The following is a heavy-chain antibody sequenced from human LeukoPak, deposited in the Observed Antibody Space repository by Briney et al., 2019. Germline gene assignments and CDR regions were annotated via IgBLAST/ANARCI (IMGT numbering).Heavy chain of an antibody. V-gene: IGHV3-30*02. J-gene: IGHJ4*02. CDR3: AKDVIPCSSTSRYVGGLDY. CDR1: GFTFSNYA. Sequence: PGGSLRLSCAVSGFTFSNYAMHWVRQALGKGLEWVAFIRFDRSEKYYADSLEGRFTVSRDNYINTLYLQMNSLRPEDTAVYYCAKDVIPCSSTSRYVGGLDYWGQGTLVTVSS. CDR2: IRFDRSEK. D-gene: IGHD2-2*01.